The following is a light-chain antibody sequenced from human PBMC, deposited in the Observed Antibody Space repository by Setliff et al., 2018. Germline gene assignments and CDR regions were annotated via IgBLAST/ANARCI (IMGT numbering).Light chain of an antibody. CDR3: QSYDSSLSGSV. J-gene: IGLJ1*01. CDR2: GNS. Sequence: QSALTQAPSVSGAPGQRVTISCTGSSSNIGAGYDVHWYQQLPGTAPKLLIFGNSNRPSGVPDRFSGFKSGTSASLAITGLQAEDEADYYCQSYDSSLSGSVFGTGTKVTVL. V-gene: IGLV1-40*01. CDR1: SSNIGAGYD.